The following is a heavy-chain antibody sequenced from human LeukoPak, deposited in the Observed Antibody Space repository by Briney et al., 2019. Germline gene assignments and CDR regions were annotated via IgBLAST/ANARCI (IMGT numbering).Heavy chain of an antibody. J-gene: IGHJ6*02. D-gene: IGHD3-10*01. Sequence: PGRSLRLSCAASGFTFNNYGMHWVRQAPGKGLEWVALISYDGSNKYYADSVKGRFTISRDQSKNTLYLQMNSLRAEDTAVYYCAKDCPPIWFGEFFPLPYYYYYYGMDVWGQGTTVTVSS. CDR3: AKDCPPIWFGEFFPLPYYYYYYGMDV. CDR2: ISYDGSNK. CDR1: GFTFNNYG. V-gene: IGHV3-30*18.